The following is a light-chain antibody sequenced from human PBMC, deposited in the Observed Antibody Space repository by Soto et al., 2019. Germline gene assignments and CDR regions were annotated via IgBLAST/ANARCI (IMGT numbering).Light chain of an antibody. V-gene: IGLV2-8*01. CDR1: SSDVGDYNY. CDR3: SSYAGRNNVI. Sequence: QSALTQPPSASGSPGQSVTISCTGTSSDVGDYNYVSWYQQHPGKAPKLTIYEVTKRPSGVPDRFSGSKSGNTASLTVSGLRAEDEADYFCSSYAGRNNVIFGGGTKVTVL. CDR2: EVT. J-gene: IGLJ2*01.